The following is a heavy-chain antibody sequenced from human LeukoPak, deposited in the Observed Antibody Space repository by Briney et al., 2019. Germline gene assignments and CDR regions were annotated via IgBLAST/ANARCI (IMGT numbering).Heavy chain of an antibody. V-gene: IGHV1-2*04. CDR3: ARDARNYYDSSGYYAPPDAFDI. D-gene: IGHD3-22*01. CDR2: INPNSGGT. Sequence: ASVKVSCKASGYTFTGYYMHWVRQAPGQGLEWMGWINPNSGGTNYAQKFQGWVTMTRDTSISTAYMELSRLRSDDTAVYYCARDARNYYDSSGYYAPPDAFDIWGQGTMVTVSS. J-gene: IGHJ3*02. CDR1: GYTFTGYY.